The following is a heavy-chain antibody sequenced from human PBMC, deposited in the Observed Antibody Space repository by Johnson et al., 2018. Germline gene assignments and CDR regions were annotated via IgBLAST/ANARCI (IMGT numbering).Heavy chain of an antibody. D-gene: IGHD2-2*01. CDR3: VASTPSYYMDV. V-gene: IGHV1-3*01. Sequence: QVQLVQSGAEVKKPGASVKVSCKASGYSFTNSGMHWVRQAPGQRLEWMGWISAGNGNTKYSQKFQGRVTITRDTSATTAYMDLSSLRSEDTAVYDCVASTPSYYMDVWGTGTTVTVSS. CDR2: ISAGNGNT. J-gene: IGHJ6*03. CDR1: GYSFTNSG.